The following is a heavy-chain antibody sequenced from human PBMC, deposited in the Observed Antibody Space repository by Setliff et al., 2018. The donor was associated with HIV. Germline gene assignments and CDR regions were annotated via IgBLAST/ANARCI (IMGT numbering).Heavy chain of an antibody. Sequence: GSLRLSCAASGFTFSNYAMSWVRQAPGKGLEWVSAISGSGGSTYYADSVKGRFTISRDNSKNTLYLQMNSLRAEDTAVYNCAKDIGYGSGTWDAFDIWGQGTMVTVSS. V-gene: IGHV3-23*01. D-gene: IGHD3-10*01. CDR2: ISGSGGST. CDR3: AKDIGYGSGTWDAFDI. J-gene: IGHJ3*02. CDR1: GFTFSNYA.